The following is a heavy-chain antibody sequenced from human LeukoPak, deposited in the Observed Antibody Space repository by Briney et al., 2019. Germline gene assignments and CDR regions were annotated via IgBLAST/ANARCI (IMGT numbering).Heavy chain of an antibody. CDR3: ARGYDSSGPYPY. D-gene: IGHD3-22*01. CDR2: IYYSGST. Sequence: SETLSLTCTVSGGSIRSYYWSWIRQPPGKGLEWIGYIYYSGSTNYNPSLKSRVTISVDTSKNQFSLKLSSVTAADTAVYYCARGYDSSGPYPYWGQGTLVTVSS. V-gene: IGHV4-59*01. J-gene: IGHJ4*02. CDR1: GGSIRSYY.